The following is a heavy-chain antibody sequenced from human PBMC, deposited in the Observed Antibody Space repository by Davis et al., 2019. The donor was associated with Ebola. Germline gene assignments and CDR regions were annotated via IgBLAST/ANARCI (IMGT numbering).Heavy chain of an antibody. J-gene: IGHJ3*02. V-gene: IGHV3-23*01. CDR1: GLTFSSYA. Sequence: GSLRLSCAASGLTFSSYAMRWVCQAPGKGLEWVSAISGSGGSTYYADSVKGRFTISRDNAKNSLYLQMNSLRAEDTAVYYCANLELAAAGPQAFDIWGQGTMVTVSS. CDR2: ISGSGGST. CDR3: ANLELAAAGPQAFDI. D-gene: IGHD6-13*01.